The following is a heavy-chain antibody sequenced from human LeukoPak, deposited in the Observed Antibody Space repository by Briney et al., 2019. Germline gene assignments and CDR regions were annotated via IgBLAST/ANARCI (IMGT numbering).Heavy chain of an antibody. J-gene: IGHJ4*02. CDR1: GFTFSSYT. Sequence: GGSLRLSCAASGFTFSSYTINWVRQAPGKGLEWVSSISSSSTYIYYADSVKGRFTISRDNAKNSLYLQMISLRDEDTAVYYCARGSGSGILWGQGTLVTVSS. D-gene: IGHD3-10*01. CDR3: ARGSGSGIL. CDR2: ISSSSTYI. V-gene: IGHV3-21*01.